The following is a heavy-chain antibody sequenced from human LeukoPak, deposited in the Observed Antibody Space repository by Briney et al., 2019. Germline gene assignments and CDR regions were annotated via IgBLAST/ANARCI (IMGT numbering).Heavy chain of an antibody. CDR3: ARTMVRGVISCFDY. D-gene: IGHD3-10*01. V-gene: IGHV4-31*03. Sequence: SSQTLSLTCTVSGGSISSGGYSWSWIPRPPGKGLKWFGYIYYSGSTYYNPSLKSRVTISVDTSKNQFSLKLSSVTAADTAVYYCARTMVRGVISCFDYWGQGTLVTVSS. CDR2: IYYSGST. J-gene: IGHJ4*02. CDR1: GGSISSGGYS.